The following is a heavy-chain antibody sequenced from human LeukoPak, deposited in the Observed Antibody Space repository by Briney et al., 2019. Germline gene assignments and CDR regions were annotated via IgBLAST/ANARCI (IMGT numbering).Heavy chain of an antibody. CDR2: IYYSGST. CDR1: GVSISSGGYY. V-gene: IGHV4-31*03. CDR3: ARLYFDSTYYFDY. Sequence: SVTLSLTCTVSGVSISSGGYYWSWIRQHPGKGLEWIGYIYYSGSTYYNPSLKSRFTISVDTSKNQFSLKLSSVTAADTAVYYCARLYFDSTYYFDYWGQGTLVTVSS. J-gene: IGHJ4*02. D-gene: IGHD3-9*01.